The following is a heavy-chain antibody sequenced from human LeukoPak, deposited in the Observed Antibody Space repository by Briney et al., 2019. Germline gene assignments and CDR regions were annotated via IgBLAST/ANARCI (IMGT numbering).Heavy chain of an antibody. CDR1: GFRFSRYV. CDR2: IHYIRDGP. J-gene: IGHJ1*01. D-gene: IGHD1-26*01. CDR3: VREREGSNSEH. Sequence: GGSLRLSCVGSGFRFSRYVMSWVRQAPGKGLEWVATIHYIRDGPYYADSVEGRFTISRDGSKNTLYLQLNSLRTEDTAIYYCVREREGSNSEHWGQGTLVTVSS. V-gene: IGHV3-23*01.